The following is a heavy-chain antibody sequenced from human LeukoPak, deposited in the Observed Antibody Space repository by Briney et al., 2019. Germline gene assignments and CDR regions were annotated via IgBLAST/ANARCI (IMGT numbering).Heavy chain of an antibody. CDR2: TWYDGSNK. J-gene: IGHJ4*02. V-gene: IGHV3-33*06. Sequence: PGGSLRLSCVASGFSFSSYGMHWVRQAPGKGLEWVAVTWYDGSNKYYADSVKGRFTISRDNSKNTLYLQMNILRAEDTAVYYCAKEYYYGSGSYYTKPYFFDYWGQGTLVTVSS. CDR3: AKEYYYGSGSYYTKPYFFDY. CDR1: GFSFSSYG. D-gene: IGHD3-10*01.